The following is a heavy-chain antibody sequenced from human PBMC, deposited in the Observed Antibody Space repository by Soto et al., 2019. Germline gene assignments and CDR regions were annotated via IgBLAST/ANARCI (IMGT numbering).Heavy chain of an antibody. J-gene: IGHJ6*02. CDR3: ARTPVTTHYYYGMDV. CDR1: GGSISSGDYY. D-gene: IGHD4-17*01. Sequence: SETLSLTCTVSGGSISSGDYYWSWIRQPPGKGLEWIGYIYYSGSTYYNPSLKSRVTISEDTSKNQFSLKLSSVTAADTAVYYCARTPVTTHYYYGMDVWGQGTTVTVSS. V-gene: IGHV4-30-4*01. CDR2: IYYSGST.